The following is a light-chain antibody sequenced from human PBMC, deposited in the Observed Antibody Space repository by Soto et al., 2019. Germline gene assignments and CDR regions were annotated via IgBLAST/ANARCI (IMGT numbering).Light chain of an antibody. CDR1: RRISDW. CDR2: DAS. CDR3: LQYSSHSWT. J-gene: IGKJ1*01. V-gene: IGKV1-5*01. Sequence: DIQMTQSPSSRSPSVGDSVTITCRASRRISDWLAWYQQKPGTAPELLIFDASNLKSGVSSRFSGSGSGTEFTLTISRLQPDDVATYYCLQYSSHSWTFGQGTKVDI.